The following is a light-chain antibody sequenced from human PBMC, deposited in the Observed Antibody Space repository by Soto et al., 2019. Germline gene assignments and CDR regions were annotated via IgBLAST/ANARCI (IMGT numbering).Light chain of an antibody. Sequence: QSVLTQPPSASGAPGQRITISCTGSSSNIGAGYDVHWYRQLPGTAPKLLIFADTKRPSGVPDRFSGSKSGTSASLAITGIQAEDEADYYCQSYAGSRTFYVFGTGTKVTVL. CDR2: ADT. CDR3: QSYAGSRTFYV. J-gene: IGLJ1*01. V-gene: IGLV1-40*01. CDR1: SSNIGAGYD.